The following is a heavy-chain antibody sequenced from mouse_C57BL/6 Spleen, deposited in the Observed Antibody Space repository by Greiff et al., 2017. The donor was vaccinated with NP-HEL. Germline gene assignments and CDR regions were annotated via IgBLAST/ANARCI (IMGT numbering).Heavy chain of an antibody. J-gene: IGHJ4*01. CDR1: GYAFSSYW. Sequence: VKLVESGAELVKPGASVKISCKASGYAFSSYWMNWVKQRTGKGLEWIGQIYPGDGDTNYNGKFKGKATLTADKSSSTAYMQRSSLTSEDSAVYCSAKSGYAMDYRGQGTSVTAAS. D-gene: IGHD3-1*01. CDR3: AKSGYAMDY. V-gene: IGHV1-80*01. CDR2: IYPGDGDT.